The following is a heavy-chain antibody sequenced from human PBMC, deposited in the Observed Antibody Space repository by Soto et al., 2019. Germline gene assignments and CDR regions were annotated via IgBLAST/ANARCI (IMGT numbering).Heavy chain of an antibody. Sequence: EVQLLGSGGGLVQPGGSLRLSCAASGFRVSTYGVTWVRQAPGKGLEWVSGVSGGDGGTHYADSVKGRFTISRDNSKNTVYLLMNSLRADDTAVYYCARWNGFGDYWGQGTLVTVSS. CDR1: GFRVSTYG. D-gene: IGHD1-1*01. V-gene: IGHV3-23*01. CDR2: VSGGDGGT. CDR3: ARWNGFGDY. J-gene: IGHJ4*02.